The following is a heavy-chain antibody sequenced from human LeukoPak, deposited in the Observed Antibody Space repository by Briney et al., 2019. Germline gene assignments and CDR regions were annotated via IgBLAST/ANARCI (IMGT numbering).Heavy chain of an antibody. CDR1: AFSLSTSGVG. J-gene: IGHJ4*02. CDR3: AHRYGFNYGDYFDY. D-gene: IGHD5-18*01. V-gene: IGHV2-5*02. CDR2: IYWDDDK. Sequence: SGPTLVKPTQTLTLTCTFPAFSLSTSGVGVGWIRQPPGKALEWLALIYWDDDKRYSPSLKSRLTIAKDTSRNQVVLTMINMDPVDTATYYCAHRYGFNYGDYFDYWGQGTLVTVSS.